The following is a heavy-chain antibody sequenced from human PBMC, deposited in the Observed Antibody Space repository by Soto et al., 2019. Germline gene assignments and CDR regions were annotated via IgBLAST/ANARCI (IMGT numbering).Heavy chain of an antibody. Sequence: EVQLLESGGGLVQPEGSLRLSCAASGFSFSTYAMSWVRQAPGKGLEWVSGISGSGGTTYYADSVKGRFTISRDNSKSTLYLQVNSLRVEDTAVYYCAKDQAAAGTISRYFQHWGQGTLVTVSS. CDR1: GFSFSTYA. D-gene: IGHD6-13*01. CDR3: AKDQAAAGTISRYFQH. V-gene: IGHV3-23*01. J-gene: IGHJ1*01. CDR2: ISGSGGTT.